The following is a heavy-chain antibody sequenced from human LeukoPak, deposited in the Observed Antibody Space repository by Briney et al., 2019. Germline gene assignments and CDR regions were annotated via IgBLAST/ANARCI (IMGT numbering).Heavy chain of an antibody. CDR1: GGSFSGYY. V-gene: IGHV4-34*01. CDR3: ARVQRGYCSGGSCYSDY. CDR2: INHSGST. J-gene: IGHJ4*02. D-gene: IGHD2-15*01. Sequence: KTSETLSLTCAAYGGSFSGYYWSWIRQPPGKGLEWIGEINHSGSTNYNPSLKSRVTISVDTSKNQFSLKLSSVTAADTAVYYCARVQRGYCSGGSCYSDYWGQGTLATVSS.